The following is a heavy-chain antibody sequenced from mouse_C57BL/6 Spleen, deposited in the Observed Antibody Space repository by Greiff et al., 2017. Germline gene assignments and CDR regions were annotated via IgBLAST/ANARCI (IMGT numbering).Heavy chain of an antibody. CDR3: ARDRFSPLDY. Sequence: EVQLQESGGGLVKPGGSLKLSCAASGFTFSSYAMSWVRQTPEKRLEWVATISDGGSYTYYPDNVKGRFTISRDNAKNNLYLQMSHLKSADTAMYYCARDRFSPLDYWGQGTTLTVSS. CDR1: GFTFSSYA. CDR2: ISDGGSYT. J-gene: IGHJ2*01. V-gene: IGHV5-4*01.